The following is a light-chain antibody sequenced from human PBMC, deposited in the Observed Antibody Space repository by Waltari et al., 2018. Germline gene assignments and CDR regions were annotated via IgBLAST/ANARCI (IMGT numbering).Light chain of an antibody. J-gene: IGLJ3*02. CDR1: NSTIGSNA. CDR2: YNN. CDR3: AAWDDSLKDWV. Sequence: QSVLTQPPSVSGTPGQRVTISCSGTNSTIGSNAVNWYQQFPGTAPKLLIYYNNERPSRVPAPCAGSKAGTSASLAISGLRSDDEAHYYCAAWDDSLKDWVFGGGTKLTVL. V-gene: IGLV1-44*01.